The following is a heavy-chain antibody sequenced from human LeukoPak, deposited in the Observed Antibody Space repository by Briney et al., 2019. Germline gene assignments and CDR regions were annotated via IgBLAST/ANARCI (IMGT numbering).Heavy chain of an antibody. Sequence: PGGSLRLSCAASGFTFSTYTMNWVRQAPGKGLEWVSSISSNIDYKYYTDSVKGRFTISRDNAKNSLYLQMNSLGVEDTAVYYCARLYSSGWYHLDYWGQGTLVTVSS. CDR2: ISSNIDYK. CDR3: ARLYSSGWYHLDY. CDR1: GFTFSTYT. V-gene: IGHV3-21*01. J-gene: IGHJ4*02. D-gene: IGHD6-19*01.